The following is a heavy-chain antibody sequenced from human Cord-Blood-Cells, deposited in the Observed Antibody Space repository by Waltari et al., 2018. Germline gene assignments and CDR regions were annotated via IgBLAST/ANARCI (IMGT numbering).Heavy chain of an antibody. CDR1: GYTLTELS. Sequence: QVQLVQSGAEVKKPGASVKVSCKVSGYTLTELSMHWVRQAPGKGLEWMGGFDPEDGETIYAQKFQGRGTMTEDTSTDKAYMELSSLRSEDTAVYYCATTSGRITIFGVVIDAFDIWGQGTMVTVSS. CDR3: ATTSGRITIFGVVIDAFDI. D-gene: IGHD3-3*01. J-gene: IGHJ3*02. CDR2: FDPEDGET. V-gene: IGHV1-24*01.